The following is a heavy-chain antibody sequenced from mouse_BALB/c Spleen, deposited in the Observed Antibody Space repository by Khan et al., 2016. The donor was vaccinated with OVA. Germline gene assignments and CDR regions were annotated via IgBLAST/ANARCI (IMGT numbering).Heavy chain of an antibody. Sequence: VQLQESGPGLVAPSQSLSITCTVSGFSLTGYGVNWVRQPPGKGLEWLGMIWGDGSTDYNSALKSRLSISKDNSKSQVFLKMNSLHTDDTAMYYCAREIYFDYAYYYAMDYWGQGTSVTVSS. V-gene: IGHV2-6-7*01. CDR1: GFSLTGYG. J-gene: IGHJ4*01. CDR2: IWGDGST. CDR3: AREIYFDYAYYYAMDY. D-gene: IGHD2-4*01.